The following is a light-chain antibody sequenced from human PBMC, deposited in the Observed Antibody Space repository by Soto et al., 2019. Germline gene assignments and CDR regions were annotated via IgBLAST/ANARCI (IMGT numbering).Light chain of an antibody. CDR3: QQYNSYRT. Sequence: DRRMTQSPSTLSASVGDRDTITCRASQSISSWLAWYQQKPGKAPKLLIYDASSLESGVPSRFSGSGSGTEFTLTISSLQPDDFATYYCQQYNSYRTFGQGTKV. CDR1: QSISSW. J-gene: IGKJ1*01. V-gene: IGKV1-5*01. CDR2: DAS.